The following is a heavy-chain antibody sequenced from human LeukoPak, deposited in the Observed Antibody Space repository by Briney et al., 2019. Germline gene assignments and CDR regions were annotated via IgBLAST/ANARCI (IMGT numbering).Heavy chain of an antibody. CDR1: GASISTYY. J-gene: IGHJ5*02. V-gene: IGHV4-59*08. Sequence: PSETLSLTCTVSGASISTYYWSWIRQPPGKGLEWIANIYYSGNTNYNPSLKSRVSISVDTSKNPLSLKVSSVTAADTAVYFCARHASSSTSWLPAWGQGTLVTVSS. CDR3: ARHASSSTSWLPA. CDR2: IYYSGNT. D-gene: IGHD2-2*01.